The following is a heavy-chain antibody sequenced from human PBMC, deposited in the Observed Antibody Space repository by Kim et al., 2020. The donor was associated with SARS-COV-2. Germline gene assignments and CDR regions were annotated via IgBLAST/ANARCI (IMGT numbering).Heavy chain of an antibody. D-gene: IGHD3-16*01. J-gene: IGHJ4*02. Sequence: GGSLRLSCAASGFTVSSNYMSWVRQAPGKGLEWVSVIYSGGNTYYADSVKGRFTISRDNSKNTLYLQMNSRRAEDTAVYYCARARWGEGVDYWGQGTLVTVSS. CDR2: IYSGGNT. CDR1: GFTVSSNY. CDR3: ARARWGEGVDY. V-gene: IGHV3-53*01.